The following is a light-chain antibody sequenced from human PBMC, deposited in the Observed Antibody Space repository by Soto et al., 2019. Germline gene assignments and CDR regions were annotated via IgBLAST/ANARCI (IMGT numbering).Light chain of an antibody. J-gene: IGKJ5*01. Sequence: EIVLTHSPGTLSLSPWEIATLSCSSSQSVSNNYLAWYQQKPGQAPRLLIYGASNRATGIPDRFSGSGSGTDSTLTISSLEPDDFAVYYCQQRNIWPPYTFGQGTRLEIK. CDR1: QSVSNNY. CDR2: GAS. V-gene: IGKV3D-20*02. CDR3: QQRNIWPPYT.